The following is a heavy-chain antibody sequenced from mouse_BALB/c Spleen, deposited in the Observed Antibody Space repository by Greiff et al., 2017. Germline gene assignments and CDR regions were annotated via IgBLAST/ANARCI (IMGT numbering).Heavy chain of an antibody. CDR1: GFSLTSYD. V-gene: IGHV2-9-2*01. D-gene: IGHD2-3*01. CDR3: VRDDGYYYFDY. CDR2: IWTGGGT. J-gene: IGHJ2*01. Sequence: VKLMESGPGLVAPSQSLSITCTVSGFSLTSYDISWIRQPPGKGLEWLGVIWTGGGTNYNSAFMSRLSISKDNSKSQVFLKMNSLQTDDTAIYYCVRDDGYYYFDYWGQGTTLTVSS.